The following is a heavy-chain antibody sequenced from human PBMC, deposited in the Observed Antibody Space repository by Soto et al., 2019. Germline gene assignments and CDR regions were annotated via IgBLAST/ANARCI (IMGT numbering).Heavy chain of an antibody. CDR2: IIPIFGTA. CDR3: ARGGITRRGYDYYYGMDV. V-gene: IGHV1-69*12. D-gene: IGHD6-13*01. CDR1: GGTFSSYA. Sequence: QVQLVQSGAEVKKPGSSVKVSCKASGGTFSSYAISWVRQAPGQGLEWMGGIIPIFGTANYAQKFQGRVTLTAAESTSTDYVELSSLRSEDRAVYYCARGGITRRGYDYYYGMDVWGQGATVTVSS. J-gene: IGHJ6*02.